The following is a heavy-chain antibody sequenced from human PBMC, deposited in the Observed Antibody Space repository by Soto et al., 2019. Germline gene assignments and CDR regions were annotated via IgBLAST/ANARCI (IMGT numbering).Heavy chain of an antibody. CDR3: ARTVAGTYFDF. CDR1: GFTFSSYD. Sequence: EVQLVESGGGLVQPGGSLRLSRAASGFTFSSYDMHWVRQATGKGLEWVSVIGIAGDTYYPDSVKGRFTISRENAKNSLYLQMNSLRAGDTAVYYCARTVAGTYFDFWGQGTLVTVSS. V-gene: IGHV3-13*04. CDR2: IGIAGDT. D-gene: IGHD6-19*01. J-gene: IGHJ4*02.